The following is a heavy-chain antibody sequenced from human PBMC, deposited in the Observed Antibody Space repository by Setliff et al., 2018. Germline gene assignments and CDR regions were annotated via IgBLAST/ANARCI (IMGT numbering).Heavy chain of an antibody. CDR2: TKEDGSQR. CDR3: AKDAYDY. CDR1: GFDFKTHW. Sequence: PGGSLRLSCAASGFDFKTHWMDWARQAPGKGLEWVANTKEDGSQRNYVDAVRGRFTVSRDNARNLLYLQMNSLRVDDTAVYYCAKDAYDYWGQGTLVTVSS. V-gene: IGHV3-7*01. J-gene: IGHJ4*02.